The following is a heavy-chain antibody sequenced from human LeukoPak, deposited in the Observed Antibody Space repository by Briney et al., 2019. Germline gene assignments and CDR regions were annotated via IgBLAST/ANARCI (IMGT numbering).Heavy chain of an antibody. CDR1: GYIFTGYY. Sequence: GASVKVSCKASGYIFTGYYMHWVRQAPGQGLEWMGWINPNSGGTNYAQKFQGRVTMTRDTSISTAYMELSRLRSDDTAVYYCASLWKAAAGLEIFDPWGQGTLVTVSS. V-gene: IGHV1-2*02. D-gene: IGHD6-13*01. J-gene: IGHJ5*02. CDR3: ASLWKAAAGLEIFDP. CDR2: INPNSGGT.